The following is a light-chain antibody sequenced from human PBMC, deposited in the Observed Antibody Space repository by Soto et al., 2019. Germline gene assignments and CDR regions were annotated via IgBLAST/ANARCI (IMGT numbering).Light chain of an antibody. CDR2: RNN. CDR1: ISNIGSNY. Sequence: QSVLTQPPSASGTPGQRVTISGSGSISNIGSNYVYWYQHLPGTAPKLLIYRNNQRPSGVPDRFSGSKSGTSASLAISGLRSEDEADYYCATWDDSLSGVVFGGGTQLTVL. J-gene: IGLJ2*01. V-gene: IGLV1-47*01. CDR3: ATWDDSLSGVV.